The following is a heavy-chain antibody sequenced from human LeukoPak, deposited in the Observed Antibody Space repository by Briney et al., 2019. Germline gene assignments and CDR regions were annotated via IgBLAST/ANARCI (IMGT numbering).Heavy chain of an antibody. CDR1: GFTFSTYA. CDR2: INSNGRNT. Sequence: PGGSLRLSCAASGFTFSTYAMNWVRQAPGKGLEWVSNINSNGRNTHYADSVKGRFTISSDNSKNTLYLQMNSLRAEDTAVYYCAKDPNYYGSGSYYNINWFDPWGQGTLVTVSS. V-gene: IGHV3-23*01. J-gene: IGHJ5*02. D-gene: IGHD3-10*01. CDR3: AKDPNYYGSGSYYNINWFDP.